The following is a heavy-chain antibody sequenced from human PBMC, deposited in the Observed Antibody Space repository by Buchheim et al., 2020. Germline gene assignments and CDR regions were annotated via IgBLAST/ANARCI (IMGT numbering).Heavy chain of an antibody. CDR3: AYGGNSHYYFDD. V-gene: IGHV1-69*06. CDR1: GGTFSSNI. J-gene: IGHJ4*02. D-gene: IGHD4-23*01. CDR2: LIPMFGTP. Sequence: QVQLVQSGTEVKQPGSSVKVSCKVSGGTFSSNIITWVRQAPGQGFEWMGGLIPMFGTPNYAQNFRGRVTISADKSTTTAYLELNSLRSEDTAVYFCAYGGNSHYYFDDWGQGTL.